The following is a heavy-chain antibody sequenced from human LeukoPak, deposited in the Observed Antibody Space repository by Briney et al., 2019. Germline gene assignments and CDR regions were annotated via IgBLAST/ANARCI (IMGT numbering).Heavy chain of an antibody. CDR1: GFTFSSYW. CDR3: ARTPMVRGVTQGYYYYYGMDV. J-gene: IGHJ6*02. V-gene: IGHV3-74*01. D-gene: IGHD3-10*01. Sequence: GGSLRLSCAASGFTFSSYWMHWVRQAPGKGLVWVSRINSDGSSTSYADSVQGRFTISRDNAKDTLYLQMNSLRAEDTAVYYCARTPMVRGVTQGYYYYYGMDVWGQGTTVTVSS. CDR2: INSDGSST.